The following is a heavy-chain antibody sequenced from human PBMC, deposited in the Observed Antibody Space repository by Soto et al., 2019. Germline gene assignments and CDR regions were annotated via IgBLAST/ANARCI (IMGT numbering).Heavy chain of an antibody. CDR2: IIPIFGTA. V-gene: IGHV1-69*13. CDR3: AREPDDSSGYFYFDY. CDR1: GGTFSSYA. J-gene: IGHJ4*02. Sequence: GASVKVSCKASGGTFSSYAISWVRQAPGQGLEWMGGIIPIFGTANNAQKFQGRVTITADESTSTAYMELSSLRSEDTAVYYCAREPDDSSGYFYFDYWGQGTLVTVSS. D-gene: IGHD3-22*01.